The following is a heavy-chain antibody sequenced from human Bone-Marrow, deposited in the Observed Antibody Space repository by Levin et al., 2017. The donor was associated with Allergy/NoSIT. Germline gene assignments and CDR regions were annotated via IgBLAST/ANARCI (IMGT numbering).Heavy chain of an antibody. Sequence: SLTASGVGVGWLRQPPGKALEWLAPIYWDDDKRYSPSLDGRVSIARDTSKNQVVLTVTNMDPVDTGTYYCAHRLRLVGYYNGFSIWGQGTMVTVSS. V-gene: IGHV2-5*02. CDR1: SLTASGVG. CDR3: AHRLRLVGYYNGFSI. D-gene: IGHD3-22*01. J-gene: IGHJ3*02. CDR2: IYWDDDK.